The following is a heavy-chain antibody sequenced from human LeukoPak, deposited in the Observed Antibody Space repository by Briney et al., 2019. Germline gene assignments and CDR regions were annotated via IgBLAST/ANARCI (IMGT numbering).Heavy chain of an antibody. J-gene: IGHJ6*02. V-gene: IGHV4-39*07. CDR2: IYYSGST. Sequence: PSETLSLTCTVSGGSISSSSYYWGWIRQPPGKGLEWIGSIYYSGSTYYNPSLKSRVTISVDTSKNQFSLKLSSVTAADTAVYYCARGGDGYCSSTSCRNYYYYYGMDVWGQGTTVTVSS. CDR1: GGSISSSSYY. D-gene: IGHD2-2*03. CDR3: ARGGDGYCSSTSCRNYYYYYGMDV.